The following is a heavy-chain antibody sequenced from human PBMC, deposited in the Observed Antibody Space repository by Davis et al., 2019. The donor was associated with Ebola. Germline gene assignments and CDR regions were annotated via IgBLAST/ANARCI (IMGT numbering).Heavy chain of an antibody. V-gene: IGHV3-53*01. CDR1: GITVSINH. Sequence: GESLKISCAVSGITVSINHMSWVRQAPGKGLEWVAVLYSSTTSYADSVKGRFTISRDNAKNSLYLQMNSLRAEDTAVYYCSTAFNSVTDAFDTWGQGTMVTVSS. J-gene: IGHJ3*02. D-gene: IGHD4-17*01. CDR3: STAFNSVTDAFDT. CDR2: LYSSTT.